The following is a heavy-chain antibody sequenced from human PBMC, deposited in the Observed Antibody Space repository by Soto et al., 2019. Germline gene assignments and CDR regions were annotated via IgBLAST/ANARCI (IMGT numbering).Heavy chain of an antibody. CDR3: ARDLGSSWYPEYFQH. D-gene: IGHD6-13*01. V-gene: IGHV3-48*01. J-gene: IGHJ1*01. Sequence: EVQLVESGGGLVQPGGSLRLSCAASGFTFSSYSMNWVRQAPGEGLEWVSYISSSSSTIYYADSVKGRFTISRDNAKNSLYLQMNSLRAEDTAVYYCARDLGSSWYPEYFQHWGQGTLVTVSS. CDR1: GFTFSSYS. CDR2: ISSSSSTI.